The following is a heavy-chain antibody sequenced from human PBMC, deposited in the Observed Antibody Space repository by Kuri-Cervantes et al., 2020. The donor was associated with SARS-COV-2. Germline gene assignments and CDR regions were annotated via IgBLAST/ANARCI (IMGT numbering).Heavy chain of an antibody. J-gene: IGHJ4*02. Sequence: SETLSLTCTVSGGSISSGGYYWSWIRQHPGKGLEWIRYTYYSGSTYYNPSLKSRVTMSVDTSKTQFSLKLSSVTAADTAVYYWARADSDFWGGGRRYYFDYWGQGTLVTVSS. CDR1: GGSISSGGYY. CDR2: TYYSGST. V-gene: IGHV4-31*03. D-gene: IGHD3-3*01. CDR3: ARADSDFWGGGRRYYFDY.